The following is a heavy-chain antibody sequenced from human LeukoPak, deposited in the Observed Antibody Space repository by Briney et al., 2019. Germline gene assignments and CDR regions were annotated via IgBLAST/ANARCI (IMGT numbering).Heavy chain of an antibody. CDR2: IYYSGST. J-gene: IGHJ3*02. D-gene: IGHD3-22*01. CDR3: ARYYYDSGGYYPGAFDI. CDR1: GGSISSSSYY. Sequence: SETLSLTCTVSGGSISSSSYYWGWIRQPPGKGLEWIGSIYYSGSTYYNPSLKSRVTISVDTSKNQFSLKLSSVTAADTAVYYCARYYYDSGGYYPGAFDIWGQGTMVTVSS. V-gene: IGHV4-39*01.